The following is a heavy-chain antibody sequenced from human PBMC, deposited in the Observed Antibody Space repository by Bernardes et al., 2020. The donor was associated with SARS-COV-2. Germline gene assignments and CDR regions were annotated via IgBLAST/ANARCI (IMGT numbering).Heavy chain of an antibody. D-gene: IGHD1-1*01. CDR3: ARHPPTYNWNGGNIDY. CDR2: IYYSGST. CDR1: GGSISRSSYY. V-gene: IGHV4-39*01. Sequence: TLSLTCSVSGGSISRSSYYWGWIRQPPGKGLEWIGSIYYSGSTYYNPPLKSRVTISVDTSKNQFSLKLNSVTAADTAVYYCARHPPTYNWNGGNIDYWGQGNLVTVSS. J-gene: IGHJ4*02.